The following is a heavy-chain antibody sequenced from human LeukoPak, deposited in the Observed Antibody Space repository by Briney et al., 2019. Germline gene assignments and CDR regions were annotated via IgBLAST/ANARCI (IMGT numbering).Heavy chain of an antibody. CDR2: INHSGST. Sequence: SETLTLTCAVYGGSFSGYYWSWIRQPPGKGLEWIGEINHSGSTNYNPSLKSRVTISVDTSKNQFSLKLSSVTAADTAVYYCARFRSPDAFDMWGQGTMVAVSS. V-gene: IGHV4-34*01. CDR1: GGSFSGYY. CDR3: ARFRSPDAFDM. J-gene: IGHJ3*02.